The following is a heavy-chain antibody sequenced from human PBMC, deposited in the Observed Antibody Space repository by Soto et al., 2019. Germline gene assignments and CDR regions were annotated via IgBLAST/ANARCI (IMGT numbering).Heavy chain of an antibody. J-gene: IGHJ4*02. V-gene: IGHV3-23*01. CDR2: ISGGGGST. CDR1: GFSFGGFA. D-gene: IGHD2-15*01. Sequence: EVQVLESGGDLVQPGGSLRLSCAASGFSFGGFAMSWVRQAPGKGLKWVSTISGGGGSTYYADSVKGRFTISRDNSKNTLYLQMNSLRAEDAAVYYCAKGGSSYSDPLDDWGQGALVTVSS. CDR3: AKGGSSYSDPLDD.